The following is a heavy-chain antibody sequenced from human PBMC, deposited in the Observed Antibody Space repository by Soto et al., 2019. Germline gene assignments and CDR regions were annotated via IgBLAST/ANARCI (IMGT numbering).Heavy chain of an antibody. V-gene: IGHV3-33*01. J-gene: IGHJ4*02. Sequence: SLRLSCAASGFTFSSYGIHWVRQAPGKGLEWVAVIWYDGSNKYYADSVKGRFTISRDNSKNTLYLQMNSLRAEDTAVYYCARANYYYGSGSYLDYFDYWGQGTLVTVSS. CDR3: ARANYYYGSGSYLDYFDY. CDR1: GFTFSSYG. D-gene: IGHD3-10*01. CDR2: IWYDGSNK.